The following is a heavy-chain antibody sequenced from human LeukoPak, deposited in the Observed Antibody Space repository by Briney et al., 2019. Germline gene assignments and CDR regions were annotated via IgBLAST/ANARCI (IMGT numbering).Heavy chain of an antibody. CDR1: GFNFSDYY. D-gene: IGHD2-8*01. CDR3: ARDFPVWDCTNGVCYGFDY. J-gene: IGHJ4*02. Sequence: PGGSLRLSCVASGFNFSDYYMNWIRQSPGKGLEWISYMSSRSGIIYYADSVKGRFTISRDNARNSLYLQMNSLRAEDTAVYYCARDFPVWDCTNGVCYGFDYWGQGTLVTVSS. V-gene: IGHV3-11*04. CDR2: MSSRSGII.